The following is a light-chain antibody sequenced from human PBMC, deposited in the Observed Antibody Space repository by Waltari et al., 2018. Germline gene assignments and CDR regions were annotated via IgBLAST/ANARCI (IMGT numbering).Light chain of an antibody. CDR2: DKN. CDR1: SLRSYY. Sequence: TQDPAVSVAMGQTVRITCQRDSLRSYYATWYQPRPGQAPILVMYDKNSRPSGVPERFSGSSSDNTAYLTITGAQAEDEAYYYCHSRDASGVGGAFGGGTKVTVL. J-gene: IGLJ2*01. V-gene: IGLV3-19*01. CDR3: HSRDASGVGGA.